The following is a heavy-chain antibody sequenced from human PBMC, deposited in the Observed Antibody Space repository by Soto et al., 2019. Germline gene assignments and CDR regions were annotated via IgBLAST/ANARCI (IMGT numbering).Heavy chain of an antibody. Sequence: SEILSLTCTVSGGSISSGGYYWSWIRQHPGKGLEWIGYIYYSGSTYYNPSLKSRVTISVDTSKNQFSLKLSSVTAADTAVYYCARDKRVYYYYYYMDVWGKGTTVTVSS. CDR2: IYYSGST. CDR1: GGSISSGGYY. CDR3: ARDKRVYYYYYYMDV. J-gene: IGHJ6*03. V-gene: IGHV4-31*03.